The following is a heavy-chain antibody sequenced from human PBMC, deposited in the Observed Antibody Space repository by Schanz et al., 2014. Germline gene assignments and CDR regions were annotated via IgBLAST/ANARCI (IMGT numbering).Heavy chain of an antibody. Sequence: QVQLVQSGAEVKKPGSSVKVSCKASRSTFSSYTISWVRQAPGQGLEWMGMINPSGGSTTYAQKFQGRVTMTRDTSTSTVYMELSSLRSEDTAVYYCARGYGDSPTDFWGQGTLVTVSS. CDR3: ARGYGDSPTDF. V-gene: IGHV1-46*01. CDR2: INPSGGST. J-gene: IGHJ4*02. CDR1: RSTFSSYT. D-gene: IGHD4-17*01.